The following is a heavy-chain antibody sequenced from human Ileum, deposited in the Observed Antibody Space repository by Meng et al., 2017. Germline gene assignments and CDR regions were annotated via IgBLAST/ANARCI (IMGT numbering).Heavy chain of an antibody. J-gene: IGHJ4*02. CDR1: GFTFSNYW. CDR2: INRDGTST. CDR3: SRDLSSEWELVG. Sequence: EVQLVESGGGLVQPGGSLRLSFAASGFTFSNYWMHWVRQVPGKGLVWVSRINRDGTSTSYADSLEGRFSISRDNAKNTLYLQMNNLRPEDTAVYYCSRDLSSEWELVGWGQGTLVTVSS. V-gene: IGHV3-74*01. D-gene: IGHD1-26*01.